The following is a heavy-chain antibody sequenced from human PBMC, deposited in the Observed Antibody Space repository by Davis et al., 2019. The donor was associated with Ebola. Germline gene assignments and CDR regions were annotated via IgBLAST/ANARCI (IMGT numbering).Heavy chain of an antibody. J-gene: IGHJ5*02. D-gene: IGHD3-10*01. CDR3: ARHPGSTWGGVNWFDP. CDR1: EYSFTSYW. CDR2: IDPSDSYT. Sequence: GESLKISCKGSEYSFTSYWISWVRQMPGKGLEWMGRIDPSDSYTNYSPSFQGHVIISADKSISTAYLKWSSLKASDTAMYYCARHPGSTWGGVNWFDPWGQGTLVTVSS. V-gene: IGHV5-10-1*01.